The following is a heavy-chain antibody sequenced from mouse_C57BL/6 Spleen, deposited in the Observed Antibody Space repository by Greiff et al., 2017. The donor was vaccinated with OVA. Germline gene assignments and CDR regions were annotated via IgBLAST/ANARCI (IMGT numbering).Heavy chain of an antibody. D-gene: IGHD1-1*01. CDR3: AIITTVVATGDY. J-gene: IGHJ2*01. CDR1: GYTFTSYW. CDR2: IHPSDSDT. Sequence: QVQLQQPGAELVKPGASVKVSCKASGYTFTSYWMRWVKQRPGQGLELIGRIHPSDSDTNYNQKFKGKATLTVDKSSSTAYMQLSSLTSEDSAVYYCAIITTVVATGDYWGQGTTLTVSS. V-gene: IGHV1-74*01.